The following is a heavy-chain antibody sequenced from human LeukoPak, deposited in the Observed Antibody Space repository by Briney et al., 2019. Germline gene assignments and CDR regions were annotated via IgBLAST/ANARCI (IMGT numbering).Heavy chain of an antibody. CDR2: INAGNGNT. CDR1: GYTFTSYG. CDR3: ARRAGYSAFDI. V-gene: IGHV1-3*01. J-gene: IGHJ3*02. Sequence: GASVKVSCKASGYTFTSYGISWVRQAPGQRLEWMGWINAGNGNTKYSQKFQGRVTITRDTSASTAYMELSSLRSEDTAVYYCARRAGYSAFDIWGQGTMVTVSS. D-gene: IGHD3-22*01.